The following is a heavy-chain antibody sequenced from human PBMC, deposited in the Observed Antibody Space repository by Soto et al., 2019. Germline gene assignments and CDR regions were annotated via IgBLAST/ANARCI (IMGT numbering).Heavy chain of an antibody. V-gene: IGHV4-59*08. J-gene: IGHJ4*02. CDR3: ARHSSGWYYFDY. D-gene: IGHD6-19*01. CDR1: GGSISSYY. CDR2: IYYSGST. Sequence: SETLFLTCTVSGGSISSYYWSWIRQPPGKGLEWIGYIYYSGSTNYNPSLKSRVTISVDTSKNQFSLKLSSVTAADTAVYYCARHSSGWYYFDYWGQGTLVTVSS.